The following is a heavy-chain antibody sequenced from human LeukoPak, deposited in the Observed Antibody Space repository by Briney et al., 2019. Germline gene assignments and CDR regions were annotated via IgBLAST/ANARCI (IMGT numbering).Heavy chain of an antibody. Sequence: GASVTVSCKASGYTFTGYYMHWVRQAPGQGLEWMGWINPNSGGTNYAQKFQGRVTMTRDTSISTAYMELSRLRSDDTAVYYCARGRYCSSTSCYTYYYYYMDVWGKGTTVTVSS. J-gene: IGHJ6*03. V-gene: IGHV1-2*02. D-gene: IGHD2-2*02. CDR2: INPNSGGT. CDR1: GYTFTGYY. CDR3: ARGRYCSSTSCYTYYYYYMDV.